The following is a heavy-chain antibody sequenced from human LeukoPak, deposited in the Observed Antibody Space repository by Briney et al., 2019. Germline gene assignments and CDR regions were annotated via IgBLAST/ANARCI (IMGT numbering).Heavy chain of an antibody. CDR2: IKQDGSEI. J-gene: IGHJ4*02. V-gene: IGHV3-7*03. D-gene: IGHD3-10*01. CDR1: GFTFSNYW. CDR3: ARDLTFRTLYGSGSYFDE. Sequence: GGSLRLSCAAPGFTFSNYWMGWVRQAPGKGLEWVANIKQDGSEIYYVDSVKGRFTISRDTAKDSLYLQMNSLRAEDTAVYYCARDLTFRTLYGSGSYFDEWGQGALVTVSS.